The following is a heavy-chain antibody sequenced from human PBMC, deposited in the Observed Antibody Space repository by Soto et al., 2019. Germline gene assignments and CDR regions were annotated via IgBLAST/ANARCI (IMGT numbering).Heavy chain of an antibody. D-gene: IGHD7-27*01. CDR2: LYYSGST. V-gene: IGHV4-39*01. CDR1: GGSISSSSYY. CDR3: AKNWNWGSLVH. J-gene: IGHJ4*02. Sequence: SETLSLTCNVSGGSISSSSYYWGWIRQPPGKGLEWIGSLYYSGSTYYNPSLKSRVTISVDTPKNQFSLKLSSVTAADTAVYYCAKNWNWGSLVHWGQGTLVTVSS.